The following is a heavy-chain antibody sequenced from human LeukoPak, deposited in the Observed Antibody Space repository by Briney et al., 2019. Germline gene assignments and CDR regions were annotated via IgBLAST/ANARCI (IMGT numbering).Heavy chain of an antibody. D-gene: IGHD3-10*01. CDR2: IYSGGST. J-gene: IGHJ4*02. V-gene: IGHV3-66*01. CDR3: ARGTVTMVDY. CDR1: GFTVSSNY. Sequence: GGSLRPSCAASGFTVSSNYMSWVRQAPGRGLEWVSVIYSGGSTYYADSVKGRFTISRDNSKNTLFLQMNSLRAGDTAVYYCARGTVTMVDYWGQGTLVTVSS.